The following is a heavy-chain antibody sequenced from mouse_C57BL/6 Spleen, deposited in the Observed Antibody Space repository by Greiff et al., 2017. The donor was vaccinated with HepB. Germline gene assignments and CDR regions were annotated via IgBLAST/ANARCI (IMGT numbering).Heavy chain of an antibody. CDR3: ASSIYYYGSGGYFDV. V-gene: IGHV1-80*01. Sequence: VQLQQSGAELVKPGASVKISCKASGYAFSSYWMNWVKQRPGKGLEWIGQIYPGDGDTNYNGKFKGKATLTADKSSSTAYMQLSSLTSEDSAVYFCASSIYYYGSGGYFDVWGTGTTVTVSS. J-gene: IGHJ1*03. CDR2: IYPGDGDT. D-gene: IGHD1-1*01. CDR1: GYAFSSYW.